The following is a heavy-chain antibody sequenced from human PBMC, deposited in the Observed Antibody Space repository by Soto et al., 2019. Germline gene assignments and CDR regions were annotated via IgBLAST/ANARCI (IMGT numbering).Heavy chain of an antibody. CDR3: AKAPGLFSYYYYMDV. D-gene: IGHD2-21*01. V-gene: IGHV3-30*18. J-gene: IGHJ6*03. CDR2: ISYDGSNK. CDR1: GFTFSSYG. Sequence: GGSLRLSCAASGFTFSSYGMHWVRQAPGKGLEWVAVISYDGSNKYYADSVKGRFTISRDNSKNTLYLQMNSLRAEDTAVYYCAKAPGLFSYYYYMDVWGKGTTVTVSS.